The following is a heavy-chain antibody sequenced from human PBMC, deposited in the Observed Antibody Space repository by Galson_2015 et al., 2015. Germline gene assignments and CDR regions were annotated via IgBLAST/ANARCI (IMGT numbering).Heavy chain of an antibody. Sequence: SLRLSCAASGFTFSTYSMHWVRQAPGKGLEWVALISYDGGNKYYADSMRGRFTISRDNSKNTLYLQMNSLRAEDTAVYYCGSGMIARVAVTVVDYWGQGTQVTVSS. CDR3: GSGMIARVAVTVVDY. CDR1: GFTFSTYS. CDR2: ISYDGGNK. V-gene: IGHV3-30-3*01. J-gene: IGHJ4*02. D-gene: IGHD3-22*01.